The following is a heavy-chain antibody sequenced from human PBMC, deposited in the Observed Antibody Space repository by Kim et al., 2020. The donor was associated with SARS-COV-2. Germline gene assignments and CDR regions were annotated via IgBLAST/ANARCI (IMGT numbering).Heavy chain of an antibody. CDR2: IYYSGST. CDR1: GGSIRSGGYY. V-gene: IGHV4-31*03. CDR3: AREGGGTYGDYLDF. J-gene: IGHJ4*02. D-gene: IGHD4-17*01. Sequence: SETLSLTCTVSGGSIRSGGYYWSWIRQHSGKGLEWIGNIYYSGSTYYNSSLKSRLTISLDTSKNQFSLNLRSVTAADTAVYYCAREGGGTYGDYLDFWGQGARVTVSS.